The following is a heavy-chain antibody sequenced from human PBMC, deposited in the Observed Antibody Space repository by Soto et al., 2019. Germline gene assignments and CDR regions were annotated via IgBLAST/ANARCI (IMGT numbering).Heavy chain of an antibody. D-gene: IGHD7-27*01. CDR3: AGAPNWAYFDF. CDR2: INHSGST. V-gene: IGHV4-34*01. Sequence: SETLSLTCAVYGGSFSGYYWSWIRQPPGKGLEWIGEINHSGSTNYNPSLKSRVTISVDTSKNQFSLKLSSVTAADTAVYYCAGAPNWAYFDFRGLRTLVTVSS. CDR1: GGSFSGYY. J-gene: IGHJ4*02.